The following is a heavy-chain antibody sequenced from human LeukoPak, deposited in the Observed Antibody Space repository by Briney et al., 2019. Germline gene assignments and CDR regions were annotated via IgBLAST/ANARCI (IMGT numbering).Heavy chain of an antibody. CDR1: GGTFSSYA. CDR3: AREEQLVQFDY. V-gene: IGHV1-69*01. D-gene: IGHD6-13*01. Sequence: VASVKVSCKASGGTFSSYAISWVRQAPGQGLEWVGGIIPIFGTANYAQKFQGRVTITADESTSTAYMELSSLRSEDTAVYYCAREEQLVQFDYWGQGTLVTVSS. CDR2: IIPIFGTA. J-gene: IGHJ4*02.